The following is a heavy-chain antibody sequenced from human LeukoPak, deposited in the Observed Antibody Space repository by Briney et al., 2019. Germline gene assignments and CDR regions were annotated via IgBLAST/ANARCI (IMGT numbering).Heavy chain of an antibody. CDR1: GFAVKSSY. CDR3: ARDSAGNQYSSANFDL. J-gene: IGHJ4*02. Sequence: GGSLRLSCAASGFAVKSSYMNWVRQAPGKGLEWVSVLYAGGESYYADSVLGRFTISRDNSNNTVFLEMNSLTADDTAVYFCARDSAGNQYSSANFDLWGQGTLVTVSS. V-gene: IGHV3-53*01. D-gene: IGHD2/OR15-2a*01. CDR2: LYAGGES.